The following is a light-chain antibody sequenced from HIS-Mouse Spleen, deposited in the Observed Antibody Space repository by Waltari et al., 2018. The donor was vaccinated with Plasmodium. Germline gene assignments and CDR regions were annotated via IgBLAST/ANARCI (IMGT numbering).Light chain of an antibody. CDR2: EVS. J-gene: IGLJ2*01. CDR3: SSYAGSNNLV. V-gene: IGLV2-8*01. Sequence: QSALTQPPSASGSPGQPVTISCTGTSSDGGGYNSVSWYQQHPGKAPKLMIYEVSKRPSGVPDRFSGSKSGNTASLTVSGLQAEDEADYYCSSYAGSNNLVFGGGTKLTVL. CDR1: SSDGGGYNS.